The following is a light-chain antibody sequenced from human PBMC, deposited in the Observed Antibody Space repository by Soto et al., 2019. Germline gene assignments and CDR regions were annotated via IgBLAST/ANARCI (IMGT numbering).Light chain of an antibody. CDR2: RNN. J-gene: IGLJ3*02. CDR3: AAWDDSLSGWV. V-gene: IGLV1-47*01. Sequence: QSVLTQPPSASGTPGQRVTISCSGSSSNIGSNYVYWYQQLPGTAPNLLIYRNNQRPSGVPDRFSGSKSGTSASLAISGLRSEDEADYYCAAWDDSLSGWVFGGGTKLPVL. CDR1: SSNIGSNY.